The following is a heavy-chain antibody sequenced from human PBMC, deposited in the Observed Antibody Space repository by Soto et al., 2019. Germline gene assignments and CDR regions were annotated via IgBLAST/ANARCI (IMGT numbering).Heavy chain of an antibody. CDR2: IVVGSGRT. D-gene: IGHD3-22*01. CDR3: AADDMRVVL. CDR1: GFTFSTSA. V-gene: IGHV1-58*01. J-gene: IGHJ4*02. Sequence: QMQLVQSGPEVKRPATSVKVSCKVSGFTFSTSAVQWVRQARGQRLEWIGWIVVGSGRTFYAQKFQERVTLTRDMSPSTVYMEVSSLRSEGTAVYYCAADDMRVVLWGQGTLVTVSS.